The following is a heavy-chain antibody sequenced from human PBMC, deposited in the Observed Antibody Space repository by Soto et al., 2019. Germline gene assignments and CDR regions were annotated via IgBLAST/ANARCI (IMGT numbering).Heavy chain of an antibody. Sequence: LRLSCAASGFTFSSYGMHWVRQAPGKGLEWVAVISYDGSNKYYADSVKGRFTISRDNSKNTLYLQMNSLRAEDTAVYYCAKAGDIVGATSMDYWGQGTLVTVSS. CDR3: AKAGDIVGATSMDY. CDR2: ISYDGSNK. D-gene: IGHD1-26*01. J-gene: IGHJ4*02. V-gene: IGHV3-30*18. CDR1: GFTFSSYG.